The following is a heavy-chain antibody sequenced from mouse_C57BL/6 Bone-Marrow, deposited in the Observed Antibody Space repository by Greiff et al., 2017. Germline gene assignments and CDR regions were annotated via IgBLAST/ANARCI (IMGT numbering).Heavy chain of an antibody. CDR3: ARGGGNYRFAY. CDR1: GYAFTNYL. V-gene: IGHV1-54*01. J-gene: IGHJ3*01. D-gene: IGHD1-1*02. Sequence: QVQLQQSGAELVRPGTSVKVSCKASGYAFTNYLIEWVKQRPGQGLEWIGVINPGSGGTNYNEKFKGKETLTADKSSSTAYLQLSSLTSEDSAFYCGARGGGNYRFAYWGQGTLVTVSA. CDR2: INPGSGGT.